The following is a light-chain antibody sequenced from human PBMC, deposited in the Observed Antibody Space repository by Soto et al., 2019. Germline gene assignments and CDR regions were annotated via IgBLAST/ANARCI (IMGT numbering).Light chain of an antibody. CDR1: QSVSSSY. V-gene: IGKV3-20*01. CDR3: QHYGSSPLT. J-gene: IGKJ4*01. CDR2: DTS. Sequence: EIGLTQSPGTLSLSPVERATLSCMASQSVSSSYLAWYQQKPGQAPRLLIYDTSSRAAGIPDRFSGSGSGTDFTLTISRLEPEDLAVYFCQHYGSSPLTFGGGTKVDIK.